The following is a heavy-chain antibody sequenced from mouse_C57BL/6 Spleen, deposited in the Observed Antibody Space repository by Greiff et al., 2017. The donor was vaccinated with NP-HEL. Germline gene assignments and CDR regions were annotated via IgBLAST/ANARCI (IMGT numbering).Heavy chain of an antibody. CDR2: IDPSDSYT. CDR3: ARKTAQAGTWFAY. D-gene: IGHD3-2*02. V-gene: IGHV1-69*01. CDR1: GYTFTSYW. J-gene: IGHJ3*01. Sequence: QVQLQQSGAELVMPGASVKLSCKASGYTFTSYWMHWVKQRPGQGLEWIGEIDPSDSYTNYNQKFKGKSTLTVDKSSSTAYMQLSSLTSEDSAVYYCARKTAQAGTWFAYWGQGTLVTVSA.